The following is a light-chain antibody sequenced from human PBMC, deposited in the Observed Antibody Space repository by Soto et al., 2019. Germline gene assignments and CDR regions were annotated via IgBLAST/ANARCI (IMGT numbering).Light chain of an antibody. CDR2: DVS. CDR3: SSYTTSNTRQIV. Sequence: QSVLTQPASVSGSPGQSITISWTGTSSDVGGYNYVSWYQHHPGKAPKLMIYDVSNRPSGVSNRFSCSKSGNTASLTISGLQPEDESDYYCSSYTTSNTRQIVFGTGTKVTVL. V-gene: IGLV2-14*03. J-gene: IGLJ1*01. CDR1: SSDVGGYNY.